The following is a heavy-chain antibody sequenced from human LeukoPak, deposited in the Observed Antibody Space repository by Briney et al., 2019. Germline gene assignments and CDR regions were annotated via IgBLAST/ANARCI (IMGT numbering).Heavy chain of an antibody. CDR1: GFTFSSYS. D-gene: IGHD2-21*02. Sequence: GGSLRLSCAASGFTFSSYSMNWVRQAPGKGLEWVSVISESGDKTLYAGSVRGRFTISRDNSKNTLSLQMNSLRAEDTALYYCAKGDDGDWSAFDFWGQGTMVTVSP. CDR2: ISESGDKT. V-gene: IGHV3-23*01. CDR3: AKGDDGDWSAFDF. J-gene: IGHJ3*01.